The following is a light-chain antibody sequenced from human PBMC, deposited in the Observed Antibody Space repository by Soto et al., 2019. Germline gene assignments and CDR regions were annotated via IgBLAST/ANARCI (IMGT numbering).Light chain of an antibody. CDR1: QSISSY. Sequence: DIQMTQSPYSLSASVGDRVTITCRASQSISSYLNWYQQKPGKAPKLLIYAASSLQSGVPSRFSGSGSGTDFTLTISSLQPEDFANYYCQQSYSTLWTFGQGTKVEIK. V-gene: IGKV1-39*01. CDR3: QQSYSTLWT. CDR2: AAS. J-gene: IGKJ1*01.